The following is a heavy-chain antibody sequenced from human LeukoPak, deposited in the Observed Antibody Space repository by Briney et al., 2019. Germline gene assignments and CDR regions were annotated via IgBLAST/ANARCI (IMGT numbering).Heavy chain of an antibody. CDR1: GDSISSYC. CDR2: SYYSGST. V-gene: IGHV4-59*08. J-gene: IGHJ4*02. D-gene: IGHD6-25*01. CDR3: ARSAAYPFPLDY. Sequence: KPSETLSLTCTVSGDSISSYCWSWIRQPPGKGLEWIGHSYYSGSTKYNPSLKSRVTISIDTSKNQFSLKLSSVTAADTAVYYCARSAAYPFPLDYWGQGTLVTVSS.